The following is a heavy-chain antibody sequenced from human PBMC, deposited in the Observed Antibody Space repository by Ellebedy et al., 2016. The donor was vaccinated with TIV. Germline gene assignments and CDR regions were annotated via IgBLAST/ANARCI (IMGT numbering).Heavy chain of an antibody. CDR3: AKSRGISSGSPFDT. Sequence: MPSETLSLTCTVSGASIKNYYLTWIRQPTGKGLEWIGFIFYSGYTNYNPSLKSRVTRSVDTSKNQFSLNLSSVTAADTAMYYCAKSRGISSGSPFDTWGQGTPVTVSS. V-gene: IGHV4-59*03. CDR1: GASIKNYY. D-gene: IGHD6-6*01. CDR2: IFYSGYT. J-gene: IGHJ4*02.